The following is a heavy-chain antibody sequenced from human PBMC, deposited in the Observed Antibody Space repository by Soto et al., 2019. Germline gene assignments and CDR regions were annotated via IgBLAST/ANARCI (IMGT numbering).Heavy chain of an antibody. Sequence: QVQLVQSGAEVKKPGSSVKVSCKASGGTFSSYTISWVRQAPGQGLEWMGRIIPILGIANYAQKFQGRVTITADQSTSTAYMELSSLRSEATAVYYCARYSSSWYPYFDYWGQGTLVTVSS. J-gene: IGHJ4*02. V-gene: IGHV1-69*02. CDR2: IIPILGIA. CDR1: GGTFSSYT. D-gene: IGHD6-13*01. CDR3: ARYSSSWYPYFDY.